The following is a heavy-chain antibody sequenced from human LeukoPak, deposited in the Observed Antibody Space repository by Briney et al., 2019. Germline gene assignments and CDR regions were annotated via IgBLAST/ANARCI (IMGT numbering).Heavy chain of an antibody. CDR2: IYYSGST. V-gene: IGHV4-59*01. CDR3: ARVIVVVPAVTWEGHTWFDP. CDR1: GGSISRYY. D-gene: IGHD2-2*01. J-gene: IGHJ5*02. Sequence: SETLSLTCTVSGGSISRYYWSWIRQPPGKGLEWIGYIYYSGSTNYNPSLKSRVTISVDTSKNQFSLKLSSVTAADTAVYYCARVIVVVPAVTWEGHTWFDPWGQGTLVTVSS.